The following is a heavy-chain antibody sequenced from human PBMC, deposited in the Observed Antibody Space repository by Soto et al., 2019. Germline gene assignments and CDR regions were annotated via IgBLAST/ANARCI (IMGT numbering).Heavy chain of an antibody. J-gene: IGHJ4*02. CDR1: GFTFSSYA. CDR3: AKAHWPIAVAGHYFDY. V-gene: IGHV3-23*01. CDR2: ISGSGGST. Sequence: PGGSLRLSCAASGFTFSSYAMSWVRQAPGKGLEWVSAISGSGGSTYYADTVKGRFTISRDNSKNTLYLQMNSLRAEDTAVYYCAKAHWPIAVAGHYFDYWGQGTLVTVSS. D-gene: IGHD6-19*01.